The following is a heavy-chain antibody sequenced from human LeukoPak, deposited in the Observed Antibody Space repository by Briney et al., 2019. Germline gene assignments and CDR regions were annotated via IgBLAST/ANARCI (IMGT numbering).Heavy chain of an antibody. J-gene: IGHJ6*03. CDR2: IRSSSSYI. D-gene: IGHD6-13*01. CDR1: GFTFSSYS. CDR3: ARDQVSAAGTRIYYYYYMDV. Sequence: GGSLRLSCAASGFTFSSYSMNWVRQAPGKGLGWVSSIRSSSSYIYYADSVKGRFTISRDNAKNSLYLQMNSLRAEDTAVYYCARDQVSAAGTRIYYYYYMDVWGKGTTVTVSS. V-gene: IGHV3-21*01.